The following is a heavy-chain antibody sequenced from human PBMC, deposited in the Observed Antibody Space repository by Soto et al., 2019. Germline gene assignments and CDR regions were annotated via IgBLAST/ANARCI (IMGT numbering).Heavy chain of an antibody. Sequence: PGGSLTLSCAASGFTFSSYSMNWVRQAPGKGLEWVSYISSSSSTIYYADSVKGRFTISRDNAKNSLYLQMNSLRAEDTAVYYCARDSGITGTDAFDIWGQGTMVTVSS. CDR1: GFTFSSYS. CDR2: ISSSSSTI. D-gene: IGHD1-20*01. CDR3: ARDSGITGTDAFDI. J-gene: IGHJ3*02. V-gene: IGHV3-48*01.